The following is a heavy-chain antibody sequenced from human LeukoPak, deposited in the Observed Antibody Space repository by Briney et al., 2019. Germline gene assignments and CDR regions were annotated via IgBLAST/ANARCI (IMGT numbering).Heavy chain of an antibody. J-gene: IGHJ6*02. V-gene: IGHV1-69*13. CDR1: GGTFSSYA. CDR3: ATVVTLNPDYYYYGMDV. CDR2: IIPIFGTA. Sequence: GASVKVSCKASGGTFSSYAISWVRQAPGQGLEWMGGIIPIFGTANYAQKFQGRVTITADESTSTAYMELSSLRSEDTAVYYCATVVTLNPDYYYYGMDVWGQGTTVTVSS. D-gene: IGHD4-23*01.